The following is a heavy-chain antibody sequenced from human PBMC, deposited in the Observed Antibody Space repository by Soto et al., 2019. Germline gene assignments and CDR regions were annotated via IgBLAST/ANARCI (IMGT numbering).Heavy chain of an antibody. CDR2: IYYSGST. J-gene: IGHJ4*02. CDR3: ARDQGIAVAVFDY. CDR1: GGSVTSGSYY. V-gene: IGHV4-61*01. Sequence: QVQLQESGPGLVKPSETLSLTCTVSGGSVTSGSYYWSWIRQPPGKGLEWIGYIYYSGSTSYNPALKSRVTISVATSKNQISLKLSSVTAADTAVYYCARDQGIAVAVFDYWGQGTLVTVSS. D-gene: IGHD6-19*01.